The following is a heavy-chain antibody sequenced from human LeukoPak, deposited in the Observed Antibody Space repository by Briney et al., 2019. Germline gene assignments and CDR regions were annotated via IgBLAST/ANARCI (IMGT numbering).Heavy chain of an antibody. V-gene: IGHV3-21*01. CDR3: ARDESSAPSYFDY. Sequence: PGGSLRLSCAASGLTFSSYSMNWVRQAPGKGLEGVSSISSSSSYIYYADSVKGRFTISRDNAKNSLYLQMNSLRAEDTAVYYCARDESSAPSYFDYWGQGTLVTVSS. J-gene: IGHJ4*02. CDR1: GLTFSSYS. CDR2: ISSSSSYI. D-gene: IGHD6-6*01.